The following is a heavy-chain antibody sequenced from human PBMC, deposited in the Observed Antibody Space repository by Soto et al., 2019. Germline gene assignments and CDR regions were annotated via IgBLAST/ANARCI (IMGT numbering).Heavy chain of an antibody. CDR1: GYIFSSYG. CDR2: ISAYNGNR. J-gene: IGHJ5*02. D-gene: IGHD3-22*01. V-gene: IGHV1-18*04. Sequence: ASVKVSCKASGYIFSSYGVSWVRQAPGQGLEWMAWISAYNGNRFYAQKFQGRVTVTTDTATNTAYMDLGGLRSDDTAVYYCARDSYPYLYDTSGYVDPWGQGTLVTVSS. CDR3: ARDSYPYLYDTSGYVDP.